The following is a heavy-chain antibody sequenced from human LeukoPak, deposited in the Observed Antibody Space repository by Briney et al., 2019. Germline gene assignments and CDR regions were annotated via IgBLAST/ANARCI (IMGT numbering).Heavy chain of an antibody. CDR3: AELGITMIGGV. J-gene: IGHJ6*04. V-gene: IGHV3-48*04. CDR1: GFTLSNAW. Sequence: WGSLRLSCAASGFTLSNAWMNWVRQAPGQGLEWVSYISSSGSTIYYADSVKGRFTISRDNAKNSLYLQMNSLRAEDTAVYYCAELGITMIGGVWGKGTTVTISS. D-gene: IGHD3-10*02. CDR2: ISSSGSTI.